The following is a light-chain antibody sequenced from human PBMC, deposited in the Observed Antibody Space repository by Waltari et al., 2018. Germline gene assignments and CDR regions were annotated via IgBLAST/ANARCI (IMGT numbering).Light chain of an antibody. CDR3: CSYAGSSTLG. Sequence: QSALTQPASVSGSPGQSITISCTGTSSDVGRYNLVSWYQQHPGKAPKLMIYEGSKRPSGVSNRFSGSKSGNTASLTISGLQAEDEADYYCCSYAGSSTLGFGGGTKLTVL. J-gene: IGLJ2*01. CDR2: EGS. CDR1: SSDVGRYNL. V-gene: IGLV2-23*01.